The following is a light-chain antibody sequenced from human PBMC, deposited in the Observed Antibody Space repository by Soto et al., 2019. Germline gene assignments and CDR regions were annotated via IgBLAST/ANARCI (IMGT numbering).Light chain of an antibody. Sequence: EIVMTQSPATLSVSPGERATLSCRASPSVSSNLAWYQHRPGQAPRLLIYGASTRATGIAARFSGSGSGTEFTLTISGLQSEDFAVYYCQQYNNWPPYTFGQGTKLEIK. CDR2: GAS. CDR1: PSVSSN. CDR3: QQYNNWPPYT. V-gene: IGKV3-15*01. J-gene: IGKJ2*01.